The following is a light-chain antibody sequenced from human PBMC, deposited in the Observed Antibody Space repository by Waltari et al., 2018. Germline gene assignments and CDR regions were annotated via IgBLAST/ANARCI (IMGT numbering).Light chain of an antibody. V-gene: IGLV2-14*03. CDR1: SRHVGTYNY. CDR2: DVS. Sequence: QSALTQPASVSGSPGQSITISCTGTSRHVGTYNYVSWYQQHPGKAPKLMIFDVSIRPSGVSNRFSGSKSGNTASLTISGLQAEDEADYYCSSYISSSTLELFGGGTSLTVL. J-gene: IGLJ2*01. CDR3: SSYISSSTLEL.